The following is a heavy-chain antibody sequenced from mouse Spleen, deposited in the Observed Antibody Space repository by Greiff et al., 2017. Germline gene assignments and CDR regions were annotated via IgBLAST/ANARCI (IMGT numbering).Heavy chain of an antibody. D-gene: IGHD1-1*01. CDR1: GYAFSSSW. J-gene: IGHJ4*01. CDR3: ARRIHYYGSSYGAMDY. Sequence: QVQLQQSGPELVKPGASVKISCKASGYAFSSSWMNWVKQRPGKGLEWIGRIYPGDGDTNYNGKFKGKATLTADKSSSTAYMQLSSLTSEDSAVYFCARRIHYYGSSYGAMDYWGQGTSVTVSS. V-gene: IGHV1-82*01. CDR2: IYPGDGDT.